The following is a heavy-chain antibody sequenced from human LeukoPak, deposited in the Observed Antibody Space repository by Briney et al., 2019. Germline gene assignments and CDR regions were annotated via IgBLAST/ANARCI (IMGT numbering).Heavy chain of an antibody. D-gene: IGHD1-1*01. J-gene: IGHJ4*02. CDR2: ISGSGGST. CDR1: GFTFSSYA. Sequence: VGSLRLSCAASGFTFSSYAMSWVRQAPGKGLEWVSAISGSGGSTYYADSVKGRFTISRDNSKNTLCLQMNSLRTEDTAVYYCAKKGSNSLDFWGQGTLVTVSS. CDR3: AKKGSNSLDF. V-gene: IGHV3-23*01.